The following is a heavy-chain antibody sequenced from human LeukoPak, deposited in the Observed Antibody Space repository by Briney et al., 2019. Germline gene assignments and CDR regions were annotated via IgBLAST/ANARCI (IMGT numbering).Heavy chain of an antibody. D-gene: IGHD1-26*01. V-gene: IGHV3-7*01. CDR2: IKQDGSEK. CDR1: GFTFISYW. Sequence: GGSLRLSCAASGFTFISYWMSWVRQAPGKGLEWVANIKQDGSEKSYVDSVKGRFTISRDNSKNTLYLQMNSLRAEDTAVYYCARDNFSGSYNFDYWGQGTLVTVSS. J-gene: IGHJ4*02. CDR3: ARDNFSGSYNFDY.